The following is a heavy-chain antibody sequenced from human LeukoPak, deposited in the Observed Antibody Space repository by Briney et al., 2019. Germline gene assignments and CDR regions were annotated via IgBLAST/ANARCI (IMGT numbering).Heavy chain of an antibody. D-gene: IGHD3-16*02. V-gene: IGHV4-34*01. J-gene: IGHJ4*02. CDR1: GGSFSGYY. CDR2: INHSGST. CDR3: ARSPFYDYVWGSYRYHYYFDY. Sequence: SETLSLTCAVYGGSFSGYYWSWIRQPPGKGLEWIGEINHSGSTNYNPSLKSRVTISVDTSKNQFSLKLSSVTAADTAVYYCARSPFYDYVWGSYRYHYYFDYWGQGTLVTVSS.